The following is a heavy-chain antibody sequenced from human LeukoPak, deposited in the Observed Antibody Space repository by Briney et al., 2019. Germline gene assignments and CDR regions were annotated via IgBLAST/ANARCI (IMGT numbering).Heavy chain of an antibody. Sequence: GASVKVSCKASGYTFTGYYMHWVRQAPGQGLEWMGWINPNSGGTNYAQKFQGRVTMTRDTSISTAYMELSRLRSDDTAVYYCARDLVVVVPAATYYYMDVWGKGTTVTVSS. CDR1: GYTFTGYY. CDR3: ARDLVVVVPAATYYYMDV. D-gene: IGHD2-2*01. J-gene: IGHJ6*03. CDR2: INPNSGGT. V-gene: IGHV1-2*02.